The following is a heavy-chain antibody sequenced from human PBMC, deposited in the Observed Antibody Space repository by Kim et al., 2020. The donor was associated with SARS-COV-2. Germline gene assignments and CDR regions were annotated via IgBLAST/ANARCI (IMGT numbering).Heavy chain of an antibody. Sequence: TTDYAAPVKGRFTISRDDSKNTLYLQMNSLKTEDTAVYYCTTPPLKLVDYWGQGTLVTVSS. J-gene: IGHJ4*02. D-gene: IGHD6-13*01. CDR2: TT. V-gene: IGHV3-15*01. CDR3: TTPPLKLVDY.